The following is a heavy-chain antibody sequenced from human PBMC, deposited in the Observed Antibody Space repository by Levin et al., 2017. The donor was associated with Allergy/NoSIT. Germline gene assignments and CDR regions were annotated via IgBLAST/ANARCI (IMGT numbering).Heavy chain of an antibody. CDR2: INHSGST. V-gene: IGHV4-34*01. Sequence: SETLSLTCAVYGGSFSGYYWSWIRQPPGKGLEWIGEINHSGSTNYNPSLKSRVTISVDTSKNQFSLKLSSVTAADTAVYYCARARVGTMYYFDYWGQGTLVTVSS. D-gene: IGHD1-26*01. J-gene: IGHJ4*02. CDR3: ARARVGTMYYFDY. CDR1: GGSFSGYY.